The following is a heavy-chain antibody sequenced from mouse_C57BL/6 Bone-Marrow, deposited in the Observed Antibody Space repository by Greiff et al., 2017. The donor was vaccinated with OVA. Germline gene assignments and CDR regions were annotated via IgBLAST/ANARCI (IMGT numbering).Heavy chain of an antibody. CDR1: GFTFSDYY. CDR3: ARGGWIYSNPYYFDY. V-gene: IGHV5-16*01. J-gene: IGHJ2*01. Sequence: EVKLLESEGGLVQPGSSMKLSCTASGFTFSDYYMAWVRQVPEKGLEWVANINSDGSSTYYLDSLKSRFIFSRDNAKNILYLQMSSLKSEDTDTYVYARGGWIYSNPYYFDYWGQGTTLTVSS. CDR2: INSDGSST. D-gene: IGHD2-5*01.